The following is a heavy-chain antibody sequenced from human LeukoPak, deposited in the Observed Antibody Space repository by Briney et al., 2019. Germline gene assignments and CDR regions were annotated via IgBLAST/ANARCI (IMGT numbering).Heavy chain of an antibody. D-gene: IGHD2-21*02. V-gene: IGHV3-74*01. J-gene: IGHJ4*02. CDR2: INSDGRST. CDR1: GFTFSSHW. Sequence: GGSLRLSCAASGFTFSSHWMHWVRQAPGMGLLWVSRINSDGRSTNYADSVKGRFTISRGNAKNTVYLQMNSLRAEDTAVYYCARDSVTAKAFDYWGQGTLVTVSS. CDR3: ARDSVTAKAFDY.